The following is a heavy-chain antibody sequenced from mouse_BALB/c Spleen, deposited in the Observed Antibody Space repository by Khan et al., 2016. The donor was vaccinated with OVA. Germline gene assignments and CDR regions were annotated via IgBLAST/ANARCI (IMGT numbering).Heavy chain of an antibody. CDR2: ISTYYGDA. D-gene: IGHD2-13*01. CDR3: ERGSGDYRFAY. V-gene: IGHV1S137*01. CDR1: GYTFTDFA. J-gene: IGHJ3*01. Sequence: VQLQQSGPELVRPGVSVKISCTGSGYTFTDFAMHWLMQRHAKSQEWIVVISTYYGDANYNQNFMGKATMTVDKSSSTAYMELARLTAEDSAIYYRERGSGDYRFAYWGQGTLVTVSA.